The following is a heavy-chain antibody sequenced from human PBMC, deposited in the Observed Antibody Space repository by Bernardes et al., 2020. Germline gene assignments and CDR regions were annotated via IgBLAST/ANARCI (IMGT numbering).Heavy chain of an antibody. J-gene: IGHJ6*02. CDR1: GFTFSSYW. CDR3: ARVARSSGWSSYYYYGMDV. V-gene: IGHV3-7*01. D-gene: IGHD6-19*01. CDR2: IKQDGSEK. Sequence: GGSLSLSCAASGFTFSSYWMSWVRQAPGKGLEWVANIKQDGSEKYYVDSVKGRFTISRDNAKNSLYLQMNSLRAEDTAVYYCARVARSSGWSSYYYYGMDVWGQGTTVTVSS.